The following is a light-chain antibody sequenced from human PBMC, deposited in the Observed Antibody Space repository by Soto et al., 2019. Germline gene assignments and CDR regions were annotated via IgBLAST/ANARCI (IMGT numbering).Light chain of an antibody. CDR3: CLCANTYNFF. V-gene: IGLV2-11*01. J-gene: IGLJ2*01. CDR1: SSDVGRYTF. Sequence: QSALTQPRSVSGSPGQSVTISCTGSSSDVGRYTFVSWYQQLPGKAPKLLIYDVNKRPSGVPDRFSGSKSDNTASLTISGLQAEDEGYYHCCLCANTYNFFFGGGTKVTVL. CDR2: DVN.